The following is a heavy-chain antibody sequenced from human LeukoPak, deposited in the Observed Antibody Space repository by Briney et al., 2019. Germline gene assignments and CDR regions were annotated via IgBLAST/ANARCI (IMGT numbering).Heavy chain of an antibody. CDR3: ARFRHTYGYDVSGSGVLDY. D-gene: IGHD3-10*01. CDR2: T. J-gene: IGHJ4*02. V-gene: IGHV4-39*01. CDR1: GGSISSSVYY. Sequence: ASETLSLTCTVYGGSISSSVYYWGWIRQPPGKGLEWIGSTYPNPSLNTRVTISVDTSGNQFSLKMSSVTAADTAVYFCARFRHTYGYDVSGSGVLDYWGQGIRVTVSP.